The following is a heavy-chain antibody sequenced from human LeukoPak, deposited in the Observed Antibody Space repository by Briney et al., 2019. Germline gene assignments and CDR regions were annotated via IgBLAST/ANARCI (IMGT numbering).Heavy chain of an antibody. D-gene: IGHD1-7*01. V-gene: IGHV4-34*01. J-gene: IGHJ4*02. CDR3: ASGITGTSAGPADY. CDR2: INHSGST. Sequence: SETLSLTCAVYGGSFSGYYWSWIRQPPGKGLEWIGEINHSGSTNYNPSLKSRVTISVVTSKNQFSLKLSSVTAADTAVYYCASGITGTSAGPADYWGQGTLVTVSS. CDR1: GGSFSGYY.